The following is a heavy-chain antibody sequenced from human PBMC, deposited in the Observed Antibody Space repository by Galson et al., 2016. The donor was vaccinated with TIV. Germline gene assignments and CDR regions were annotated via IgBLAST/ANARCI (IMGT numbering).Heavy chain of an antibody. J-gene: IGHJ3*01. Sequence: SVKVSCKASRYTFTSYDINWVRQATGQGLAWMGWISNYNVNTKYAQKFQGRVTLTTDTATSTVYMELRSLRFDDTAVYFCARGRAADHAFDFWGQGTMVTVSS. D-gene: IGHD2-15*01. V-gene: IGHV1-18*01. CDR1: RYTFTSYD. CDR2: ISNYNVNT. CDR3: ARGRAADHAFDF.